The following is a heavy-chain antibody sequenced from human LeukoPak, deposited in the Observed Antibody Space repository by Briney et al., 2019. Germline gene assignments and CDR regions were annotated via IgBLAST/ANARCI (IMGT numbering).Heavy chain of an antibody. Sequence: PGGSLRLSCAASGFTFSSYAMSWVRQAPGKGLEWVSAISGSGGSTYYADSVKGRFTISRDNSKNTLYLQMNSLRAEDTAVYYCAKQKVAAAGLNHAEYFQHWGQGTLVTVSS. D-gene: IGHD6-13*01. CDR1: GFTFSSYA. J-gene: IGHJ1*01. V-gene: IGHV3-23*01. CDR3: AKQKVAAAGLNHAEYFQH. CDR2: ISGSGGST.